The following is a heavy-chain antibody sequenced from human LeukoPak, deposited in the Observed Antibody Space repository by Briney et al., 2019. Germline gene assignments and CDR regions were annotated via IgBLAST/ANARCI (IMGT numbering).Heavy chain of an antibody. Sequence: ASVKVSCKASGYTFTSYYMHWVRQAPGQGLEWMGIINPSGGSTSYAQKFQGRVTMTRDASTSTVYMELSSLRSEDTAVYYCARERGSVHHYDSTAFSHWGQGTLVTVSS. CDR3: ARERGSVHHYDSTAFSH. CDR1: GYTFTSYY. V-gene: IGHV1-46*01. D-gene: IGHD3-22*01. CDR2: INPSGGST. J-gene: IGHJ4*02.